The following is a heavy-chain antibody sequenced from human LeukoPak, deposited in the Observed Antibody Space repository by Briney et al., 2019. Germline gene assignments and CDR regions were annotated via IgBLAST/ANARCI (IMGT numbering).Heavy chain of an antibody. D-gene: IGHD6-19*01. CDR2: ISSNGGST. V-gene: IGHV3-64*01. CDR1: GFTFSSYA. Sequence: PGGSLRLSCAASGFTFSSYAMHWVRQAPGKGLEYVSAISSNGGSTYYANSVKGRFTISRDNSKNTLYLQMGSLRAEDMAVYYCARAGIAVAANMVWGQGTLVTVSS. CDR3: ARAGIAVAANMV. J-gene: IGHJ4*02.